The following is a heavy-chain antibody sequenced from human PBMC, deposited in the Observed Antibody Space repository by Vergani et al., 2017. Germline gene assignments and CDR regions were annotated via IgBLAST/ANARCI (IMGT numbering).Heavy chain of an antibody. CDR1: GDSIIRIHW. J-gene: IGHJ4*02. CDR3: EMLVGGIYFAF. D-gene: IGHD1-26*01. V-gene: IGHV4-4*03. Sequence: QVQLQESGPGLVKPPGTLSPTCAVSGDSIIRIHWWTWVRHPPGKGLEWIGQIYHSGTTNYNPSLKSRVTMSVDKSKNQLSLKLSSMSAADTAVYYCEMLVGGIYFAFWGQGILVTVSS. CDR2: IYHSGTT.